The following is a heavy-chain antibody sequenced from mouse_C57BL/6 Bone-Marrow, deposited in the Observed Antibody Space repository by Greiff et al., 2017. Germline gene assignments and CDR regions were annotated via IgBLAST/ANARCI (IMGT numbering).Heavy chain of an antibody. CDR2: IDPENGDT. CDR3: TTLIRFYAMDD. V-gene: IGHV14-4*01. Sequence: VQLQQSGAELVRPGASVKLSCTASGFNIKDDYMHWVKQRPEQGLEWIGWIDPENGDTEYAPKFQGKATITADTSSNTAYLQLSSLTSEDTAVYYCTTLIRFYAMDDWGQGTSVTVSS. CDR1: GFNIKDDY. D-gene: IGHD5-1-1*01. J-gene: IGHJ4*01.